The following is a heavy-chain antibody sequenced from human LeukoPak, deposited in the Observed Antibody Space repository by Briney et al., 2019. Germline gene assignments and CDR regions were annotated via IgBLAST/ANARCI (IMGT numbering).Heavy chain of an antibody. V-gene: IGHV1-69*04. CDR3: ARGGYSSGLTDY. J-gene: IGHJ4*02. D-gene: IGHD6-19*01. CDR2: IIPIVGST. CDR1: GDTFSSYG. Sequence: ASVKVSCKTSGDTFSSYGISWVRQAPGQGLEWMGRIIPIVGSTNYAEKLQGRVTITADKSTSTVYMELSSLRSEDAAVYYCARGGYSSGLTDYWGQGTLVTVSS.